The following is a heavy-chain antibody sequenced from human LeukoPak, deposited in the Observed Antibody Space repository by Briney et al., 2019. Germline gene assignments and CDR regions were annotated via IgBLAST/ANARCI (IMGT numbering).Heavy chain of an antibody. CDR1: GFTFSSYS. CDR3: ARAVTTVTRGGLVFDY. V-gene: IGHV3-48*02. CDR2: ISGSSNTI. J-gene: IGHJ4*02. D-gene: IGHD4-17*01. Sequence: GGSLRLSCAASGFTFSSYSMNWVRQSPGKGLEWVSYISGSSNTIYYADSVKGRFTISRDNAKNSLYLQMNSLRDEDTAVYYCARAVTTVTRGGLVFDYWGQGTLVTVSS.